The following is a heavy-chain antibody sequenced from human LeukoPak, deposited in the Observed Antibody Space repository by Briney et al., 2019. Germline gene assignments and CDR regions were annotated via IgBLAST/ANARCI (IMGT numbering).Heavy chain of an antibody. CDR2: IYHSGST. CDR3: ASYASGSFHNDY. V-gene: IGHV4-4*02. D-gene: IGHD3-10*01. CDR1: GGSISSSNW. J-gene: IGHJ4*02. Sequence: SGTLSLTCAVSGGSISSSNWWSWVRQPPGKGLEWIGEIYHSGSTNYNPSLKSRVTISVDTSKNQFSLKLSSVTAADTAVYYCASYASGSFHNDYWGQGTLVTVSS.